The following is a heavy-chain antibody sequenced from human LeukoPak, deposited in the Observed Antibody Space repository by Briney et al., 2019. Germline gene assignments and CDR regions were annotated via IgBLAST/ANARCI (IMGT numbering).Heavy chain of an antibody. Sequence: PSETLSLTCAVYGGSFSGYYWSWIRQPPGKGLEWIGEINHSGSTYYNPSLKSRVTISVDTSKNQFSLKLSSVTAADTAVYYCARDYGRWGLKEFDPWGQGTLVTVSS. CDR1: GGSFSGYY. CDR3: ARDYGRWGLKEFDP. J-gene: IGHJ5*02. D-gene: IGHD4-17*01. V-gene: IGHV4-34*01. CDR2: INHSGST.